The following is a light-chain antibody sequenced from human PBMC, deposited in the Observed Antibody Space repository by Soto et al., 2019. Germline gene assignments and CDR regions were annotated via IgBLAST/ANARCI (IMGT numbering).Light chain of an antibody. V-gene: IGKV1-8*01. CDR3: QQYYSYPRT. Sequence: ADSVPLTCRASQSISSALAWYQQKPGKAPKLLIYAASTLQSGVPSRFSGSGSGTDFTLTISCLQSEDFATYYCQQYYSYPRTFGQGTKGDIK. CDR2: AAS. CDR1: QSISSA. J-gene: IGKJ1*01.